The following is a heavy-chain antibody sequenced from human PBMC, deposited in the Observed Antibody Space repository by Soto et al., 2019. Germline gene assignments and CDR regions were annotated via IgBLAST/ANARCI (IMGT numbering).Heavy chain of an antibody. J-gene: IGHJ6*03. D-gene: IGHD3-3*01. Sequence: GGSLRLSCAASGFTFSSYSMNWVRQAPGKGLEWVSSISSSSSYIYYADSVKGRFTISRDNAKNSLYLQMNSLRAEDTAVYYCAREGITIFGVVRLDYYYYMDVWGKGTTVTVSS. CDR1: GFTFSSYS. CDR3: AREGITIFGVVRLDYYYYMDV. V-gene: IGHV3-21*01. CDR2: ISSSSSYI.